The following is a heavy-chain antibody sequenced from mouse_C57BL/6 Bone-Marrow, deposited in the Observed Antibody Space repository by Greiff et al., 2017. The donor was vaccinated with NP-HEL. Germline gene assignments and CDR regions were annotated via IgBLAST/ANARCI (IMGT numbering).Heavy chain of an antibody. Sequence: QVHVKQSGAELARPGASVKLSCKASGYTFTSYGISWVKQRTGQGLEWIGEIYPRSGNTYYNEKVKGKATLTADKSSSTAYRELRSLTSADSAVYFCARSRLRRFDYWGQGTTLTVSS. V-gene: IGHV1-81*01. J-gene: IGHJ2*01. D-gene: IGHD2-2*01. CDR3: ARSRLRRFDY. CDR2: IYPRSGNT. CDR1: GYTFTSYG.